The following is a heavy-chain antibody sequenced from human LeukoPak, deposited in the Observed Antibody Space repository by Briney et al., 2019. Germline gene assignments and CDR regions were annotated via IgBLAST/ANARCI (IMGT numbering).Heavy chain of an antibody. CDR1: GFTFSSYG. Sequence: PGGSLRLSCAASGFTFSSYGMSWVRQAPGKGLEWVSGINWNGGSTGYADSVKGRFTISRDNAKNSLYLQMNSLRAEDTALYYCARGLDEYSSSLVGGPDYWGQGTLVTVSS. D-gene: IGHD6-6*01. CDR3: ARGLDEYSSSLVGGPDY. CDR2: INWNGGST. J-gene: IGHJ4*02. V-gene: IGHV3-20*04.